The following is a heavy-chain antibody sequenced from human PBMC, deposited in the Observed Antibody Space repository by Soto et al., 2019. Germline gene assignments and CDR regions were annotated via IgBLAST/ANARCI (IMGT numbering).Heavy chain of an antibody. V-gene: IGHV3-23*01. CDR2: ISGSGGST. CDR1: GFTFSSYA. J-gene: IGHJ3*02. D-gene: IGHD2-15*01. CDR3: AKDQGYCSGGSCYSNDAFDI. Sequence: EVQLLESGGGLVQPGGSLRLSCAASGFTFSSYAMSWVRQAPGKGLEWVSAISGSGGSTYYADSVKGRFTISRDNSKNTRYLQMNSLRAEDTAVYYCAKDQGYCSGGSCYSNDAFDIWGQGTMVTVSS.